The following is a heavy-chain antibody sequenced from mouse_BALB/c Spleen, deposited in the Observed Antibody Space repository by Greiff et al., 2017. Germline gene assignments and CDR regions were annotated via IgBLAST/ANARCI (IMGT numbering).Heavy chain of an antibody. J-gene: IGHJ4*01. CDR1: GYTFSSYW. CDR3: ARRGPNYYAMDY. CDR2: ILPGSGST. V-gene: IGHV1-9*01. Sequence: QVQLQQSGAELMKPGASVKISCKATGYTFSSYWIEWVKQRPGHGLEWIGEILPGSGSTNYNEKFKGKATLTVDKSSSTAYMQLSSLTSEDSAVYYCARRGPNYYAMDYWGQGTSVTVSS.